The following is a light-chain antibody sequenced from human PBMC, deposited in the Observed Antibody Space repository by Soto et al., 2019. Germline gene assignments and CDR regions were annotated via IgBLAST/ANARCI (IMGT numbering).Light chain of an antibody. CDR3: GTWDSSLSAGV. CDR2: DNS. V-gene: IGLV1-51*01. Sequence: QSVLTXXXSVSXAPXXXXXISXXGSXXXIGNNYVSWYQQLPGTAPKLLIYDNSKRPSGIPDRFSGSKSGTSATLGITGLQTGDEADYYCGTWDSSLSAGVFGGGTKLTVL. CDR1: XXXIGNNY. J-gene: IGLJ2*01.